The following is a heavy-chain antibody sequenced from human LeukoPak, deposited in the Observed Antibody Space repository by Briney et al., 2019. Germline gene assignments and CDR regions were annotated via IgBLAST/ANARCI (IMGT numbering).Heavy chain of an antibody. CDR2: IHHSGDN. Sequence: SETLSLTCTVSGGSVRSSYWSWIRQPPGKGFEYIGFIHHSGDNKYNPSLSSRVTMSVDTSKNQFSLMLTSVTAADSAVYYCARHNGVSYLDYWAQGTLVTVSS. V-gene: IGHV4-59*02. CDR3: ARHNGVSYLDY. CDR1: GGSVRSSY. D-gene: IGHD2-8*01. J-gene: IGHJ4*02.